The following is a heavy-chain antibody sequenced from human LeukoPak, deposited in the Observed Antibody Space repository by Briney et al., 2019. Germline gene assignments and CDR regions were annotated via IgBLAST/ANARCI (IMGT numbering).Heavy chain of an antibody. CDR2: IYTSGST. D-gene: IGHD5-18*01. J-gene: IGHJ4*02. V-gene: IGHV4-4*07. CDR1: GGSISSYY. CDR3: ARDGYSYGSWWDY. Sequence: SETLSLTCTVSGGSISSYYWSWTRQPAGKGLEWIGRIYTSGSTNYNPSLRSRVTMSVDTSKNQFSLKLSSVTAADTAVYYCARDGYSYGSWWDYWGQGTLVTVSS.